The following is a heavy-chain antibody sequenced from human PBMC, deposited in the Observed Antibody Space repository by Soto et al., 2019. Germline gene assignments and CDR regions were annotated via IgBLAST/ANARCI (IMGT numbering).Heavy chain of an antibody. CDR2: IKYDGNEK. D-gene: IGHD3-16*01. J-gene: IGHJ4*02. CDR3: ARVRYYDRNFDY. CDR1: GFIFTNYW. Sequence: GGSLRLSCPASGFIFTNYWMSWVRQAPGKGLEWVAIIKYDGNEKYYVDPVKGRFTISRDNAKNSVYLQMNSLRAEDTAVYYCARVRYYDRNFDYWGQGTLVTVSS. V-gene: IGHV3-7*05.